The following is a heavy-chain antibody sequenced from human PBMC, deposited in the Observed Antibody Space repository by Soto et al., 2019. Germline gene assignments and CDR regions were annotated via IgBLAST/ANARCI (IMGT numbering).Heavy chain of an antibody. J-gene: IGHJ4*02. V-gene: IGHV1-58*01. CDR2: IVVGSGNT. D-gene: IGHD3-22*01. CDR1: GFTFINSA. Sequence: VASVKVSCKASGFTFINSAVQWVRQARGQPLEWIGWIVVGSGNTNYAQKFQERVTITRDMSTSTAYMELSSLRSEDTAVYYCAANSGYYYHFDYWGQGTLVTVS. CDR3: AANSGYYYHFDY.